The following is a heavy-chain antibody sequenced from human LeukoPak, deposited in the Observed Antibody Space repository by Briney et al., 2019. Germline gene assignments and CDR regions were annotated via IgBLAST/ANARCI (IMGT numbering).Heavy chain of an antibody. CDR3: ASFVAAAGPFDY. CDR1: GGTFSSYA. D-gene: IGHD6-13*01. J-gene: IGHJ4*02. Sequence: SVKVSCKASGGTFSSYAVSWVRLTPGQGLEWLGGIIPVFGTANYAQKFQGRVTITADESTSTAYMELSSLRSEDTAVYYCASFVAAAGPFDYWGQGTLVTVSS. V-gene: IGHV1-69*13. CDR2: IIPVFGTA.